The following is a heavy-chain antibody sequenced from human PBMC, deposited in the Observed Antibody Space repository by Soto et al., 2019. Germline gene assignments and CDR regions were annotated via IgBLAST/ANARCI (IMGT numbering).Heavy chain of an antibody. CDR2: ITWAGSE. V-gene: IGHV3-23*01. Sequence: EVQLLESGGGLIHPGGSLRLSCVGSGFTFGDHGMSWVRQAPGKGLEWVSGITWAGSEYYAESGRGRFLVSRDSSKNTLYVQMNSLRAEDTAIYYCAKEKTSSTYDGLDVWGQGTPVTVTS. J-gene: IGHJ6*02. CDR3: AKEKTSSTYDGLDV. CDR1: GFTFGDHG.